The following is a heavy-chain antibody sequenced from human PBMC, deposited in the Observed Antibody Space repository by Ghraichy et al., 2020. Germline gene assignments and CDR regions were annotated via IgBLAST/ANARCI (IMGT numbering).Heavy chain of an antibody. V-gene: IGHV3-43*02. D-gene: IGHD2-21*01. CDR3: AKEWGISYSSYYFDGMDL. CDR1: GFRFDDYA. J-gene: IGHJ6*02. CDR2: INGDSSKT. Sequence: GESLNISCAASGFRFDDYAMHRVRQFSGKGLEWVALINGDSSKTYYADSVRGRFTISRDNNNKSLYLQMSSLRREDTALYYCAKEWGISYSSYYFDGMDLWGQGTTVTVSS.